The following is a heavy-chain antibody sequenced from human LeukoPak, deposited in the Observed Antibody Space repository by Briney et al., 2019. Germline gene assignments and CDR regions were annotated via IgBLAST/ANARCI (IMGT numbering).Heavy chain of an antibody. J-gene: IGHJ4*02. CDR2: IYYSGST. CDR1: GYSISSGYY. CDR3: ARGEVGATTHFDY. D-gene: IGHD1-26*01. Sequence: KPSETLSLTCTVSGYSISSGYYWGWIRQPPGKGLEWIGSIYYSGSTYYNPSLKSRVTISVDTSKNQFSLKLSSVTAADTAVYYCARGEVGATTHFDYWGQGTLVTVSS. V-gene: IGHV4-38-2*02.